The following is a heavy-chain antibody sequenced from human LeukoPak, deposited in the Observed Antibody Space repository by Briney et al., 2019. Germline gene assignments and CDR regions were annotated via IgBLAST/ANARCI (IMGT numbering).Heavy chain of an antibody. J-gene: IGHJ4*02. CDR2: ISSSGSTI. V-gene: IGHV3-11*01. CDR1: GFTFSDYY. Sequence: PGGSLRLSCAASGFTFSDYYMSWIRQAPGKGLEWVSYISSSGSTIYYADSVKGRFTISRDNAKNSLYLQMNSLRAEDTAVYYCAINLGYSGYDNPRGENYWGQGTLVTVSS. CDR3: AINLGYSGYDNPRGENY. D-gene: IGHD5-12*01.